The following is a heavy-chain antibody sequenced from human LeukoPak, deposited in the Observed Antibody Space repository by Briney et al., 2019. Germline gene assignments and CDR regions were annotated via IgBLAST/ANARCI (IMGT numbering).Heavy chain of an antibody. Sequence: GASVKVSCKASGYTFTSYDINWVRQATGQGLEWMGWMNPNSGNTGYAQKFQGRVTITRNTSISTAYMELSSLRSEDTAVYYCASSNYYDSSGYGFHDAFDIWGQGTMVTVSS. CDR2: MNPNSGNT. CDR3: ASSNYYDSSGYGFHDAFDI. V-gene: IGHV1-8*03. J-gene: IGHJ3*02. CDR1: GYTFTSYD. D-gene: IGHD3-22*01.